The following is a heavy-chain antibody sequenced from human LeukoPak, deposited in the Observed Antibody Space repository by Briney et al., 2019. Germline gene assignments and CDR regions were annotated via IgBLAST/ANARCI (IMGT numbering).Heavy chain of an antibody. J-gene: IGHJ4*02. CDR3: ARHSRQLALDY. CDR1: GFALSPYG. D-gene: IGHD6-13*01. V-gene: IGHV3-30*03. CDR2: IACDGSDK. Sequence: PGGSLRHCCSASGFALSPYGRRWVRPAPGKGLDWEAVIACDGSDKYYADSVNGRFTIPRDNSKNTLYLQRNRLRPDDTAVYYCARHSRQLALDYWGQGTLVTVSS.